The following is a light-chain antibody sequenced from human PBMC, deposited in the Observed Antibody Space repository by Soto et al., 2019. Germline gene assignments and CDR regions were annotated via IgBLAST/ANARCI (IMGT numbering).Light chain of an antibody. V-gene: IGKV3-11*01. Sequence: IVLTQSPVTLAVSPGESAVLSCRASQSVSTSLAWYQHKPGQAPRLFIYDASKRAPGIPARFTGSGSGTDFTLTISSPEPEDIAVYYCQERDVWPSFGQGTKVEIK. J-gene: IGKJ1*01. CDR3: QERDVWPS. CDR2: DAS. CDR1: QSVSTS.